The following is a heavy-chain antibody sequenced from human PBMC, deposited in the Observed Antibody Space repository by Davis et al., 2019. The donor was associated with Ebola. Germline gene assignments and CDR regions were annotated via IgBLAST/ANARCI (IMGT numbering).Heavy chain of an antibody. J-gene: IGHJ5*02. CDR3: ARSIAAAAYNWFDP. D-gene: IGHD6-13*01. Sequence: KFQGRVTITRDTSASTAYMELSTLRSEDTAVYYCARSIAAAAYNWFDPWGQGTLVTVSS. V-gene: IGHV1-3*01.